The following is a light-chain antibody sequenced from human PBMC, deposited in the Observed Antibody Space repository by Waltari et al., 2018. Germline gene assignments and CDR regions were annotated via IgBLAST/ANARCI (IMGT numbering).Light chain of an antibody. CDR3: QHYVRLPVT. CDR2: DAS. CDR1: QSVGRA. Sequence: VLTQSPGTLSSSPGDRATPPCRASQSVGRALAWYQQKPGQAPRLLIYDASIRATGVPDRFSGSGSGTDFSLTISRLEPEDVAVYNCQHYVRLPVTFGQGTKVE. J-gene: IGKJ1*01. V-gene: IGKV3-20*01.